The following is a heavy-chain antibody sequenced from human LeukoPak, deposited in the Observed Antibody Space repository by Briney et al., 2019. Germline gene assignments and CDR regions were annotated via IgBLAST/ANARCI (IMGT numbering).Heavy chain of an antibody. CDR2: ISGDGGST. CDR1: GFTFDDYA. J-gene: IGHJ4*02. V-gene: IGHV3-43*02. CDR3: ARDRRGGGGSYFDY. Sequence: GGSLRLSCAASGFTFDDYAMHWVRQAPGKGLEWVSLISGDGGSTYYADSVKGRFTISRDNSENSLYLQMNSLRAEDTAVYYCARDRRGGGGSYFDYWGQGTLVTVSS. D-gene: IGHD1-26*01.